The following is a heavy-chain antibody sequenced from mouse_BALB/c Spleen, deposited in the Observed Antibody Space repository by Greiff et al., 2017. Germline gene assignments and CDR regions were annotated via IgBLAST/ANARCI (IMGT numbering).Heavy chain of an antibody. J-gene: IGHJ3*01. CDR2: IDPANGNT. CDR3: AREGDGYDDDLFAY. CDR1: GFNIKDTY. V-gene: IGHV14-3*02. Sequence: EVQGVESGAELVKPGASVKLSCTASGFNIKDTYMHWVKQRPEQGLEWIGRIDPANGNTKYDPKFQGKATITADTSSNTAYLQLSSLTSEDTAVYYCAREGDGYDDDLFAYWGQGTLVTVSA. D-gene: IGHD2-2*01.